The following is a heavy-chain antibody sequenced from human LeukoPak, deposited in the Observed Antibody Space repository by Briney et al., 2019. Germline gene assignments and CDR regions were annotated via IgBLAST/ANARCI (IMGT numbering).Heavy chain of an antibody. CDR2: ITSSSYI. J-gene: IGHJ4*02. D-gene: IGHD4-11*01. CDR3: ARAYSSSLDY. V-gene: IGHV3-21*01. CDR1: GFTFSSYN. Sequence: PGGSLRLSCAASGFTFSSYNMNWVRQAPGKGLEWVSSITSSSYIYYSDSVKGRFTISRANAKNSLYLQMSSLRAGDTAVYYCARAYSSSLDYWGQGTLVTVSS.